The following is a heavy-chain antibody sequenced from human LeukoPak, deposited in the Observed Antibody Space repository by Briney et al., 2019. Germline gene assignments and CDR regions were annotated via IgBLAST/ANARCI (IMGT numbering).Heavy chain of an antibody. Sequence: GGSLRLSCAASGFRFSRYWMSWVRQAPGKGLEWVASINQGESMIWYVDSVKGRFTISRDSANNLLFLQMNYMRVEDTAVYYCAKLLRDVTIYDFWGHGDLVTVSS. V-gene: IGHV3-7*01. CDR3: AKLLRDVTIYDF. CDR2: INQGESMI. D-gene: IGHD5-24*01. CDR1: GFRFSRYW. J-gene: IGHJ4*03.